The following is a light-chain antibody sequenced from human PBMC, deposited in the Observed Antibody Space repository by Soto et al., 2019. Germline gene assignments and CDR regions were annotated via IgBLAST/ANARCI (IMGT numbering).Light chain of an antibody. CDR3: QQYGSSPWT. V-gene: IGKV3-20*01. CDR1: QSVSCSY. Sequence: EIVLTQSPGTLSLSPGERATLSCRASQSVSCSYLAWYQQKPGQAPRLLIYGASSRATGIPDRFSGSGSGTDFTLTISSLDPEDFAVYYCQQYGSSPWTFGQGTKVEIK. CDR2: GAS. J-gene: IGKJ1*01.